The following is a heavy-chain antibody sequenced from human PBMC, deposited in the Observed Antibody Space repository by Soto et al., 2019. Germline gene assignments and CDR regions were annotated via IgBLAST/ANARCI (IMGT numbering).Heavy chain of an antibody. CDR3: ARDSQGNWFDP. Sequence: ASVKVSCKASGYTFTGYYMHWVRQAPGQGLEWMGWINPNSGGTNYAQKYQGWVTMTRDTSISTAYMELSRLRSDDTAVYYCARDSQGNWFDPWGQGTLVTVSS. CDR1: GYTFTGYY. CDR2: INPNSGGT. J-gene: IGHJ5*02. V-gene: IGHV1-2*04.